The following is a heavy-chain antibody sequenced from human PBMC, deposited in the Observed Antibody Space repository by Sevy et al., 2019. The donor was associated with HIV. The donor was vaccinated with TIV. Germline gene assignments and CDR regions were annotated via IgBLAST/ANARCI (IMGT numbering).Heavy chain of an antibody. CDR2: IYYNGHI. CDR1: GGSITSLY. CDR3: AGENAWDGGYT. V-gene: IGHV4-59*08. D-gene: IGHD1-26*01. J-gene: IGHJ5*02. Sequence: SETLSLTCTVSGGSITSLYWNWIRQPPGKGLEWIANIYYNGHINYNPSLKSRVTLSLDTSKNQFSLRRSSVTAADTAMYYCAGENAWDGGYTWGQGTLVTVSS.